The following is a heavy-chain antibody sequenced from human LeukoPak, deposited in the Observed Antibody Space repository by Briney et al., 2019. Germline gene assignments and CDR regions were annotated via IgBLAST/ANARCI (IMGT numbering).Heavy chain of an antibody. J-gene: IGHJ6*04. V-gene: IGHV1-8*01. CDR3: ARGVEVVPAAPPLDV. CDR2: MNPNSGNT. CDR1: GYTFTSYD. Sequence: ASVKVSCKASGYTFTSYDINWVRQANGQGLEWMGWMNPNSGNTGYAQKFQGRVTMTRNTSISTAYMELSSLRSEDTAVYYCARGVEVVPAAPPLDVWGKGTTVTISS. D-gene: IGHD2-2*01.